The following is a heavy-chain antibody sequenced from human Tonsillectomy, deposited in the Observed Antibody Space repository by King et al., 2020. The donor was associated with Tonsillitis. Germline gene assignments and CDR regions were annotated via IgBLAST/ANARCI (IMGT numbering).Heavy chain of an antibody. J-gene: IGHJ6*02. Sequence: MQLQESGPGLVKPSQTLSLTCAVSGGSISSSGFSWSWIRQPPGKGLEWIGYIHYNVNTYYHPSLKSRVTISIDTSKNQLSLKLNSVTVADTAVYYCARGLDFWNNYSPFYYYGLDVWGQGTAVTVSS. CDR3: ARGLDFWNNYSPFYYYGLDV. D-gene: IGHD3-3*01. V-gene: IGHV4-30-4*07. CDR2: IHYNVNT. CDR1: GGSISSSGFS.